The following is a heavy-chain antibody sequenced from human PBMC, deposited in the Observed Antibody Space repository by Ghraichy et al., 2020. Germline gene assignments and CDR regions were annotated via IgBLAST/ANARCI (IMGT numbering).Heavy chain of an antibody. CDR3: ARQPYDFWMGAQEGPRAVDP. CDR1: GVSISKSSHY. Sequence: SETLSLTCSVSGVSISKSSHYWGWIRQPPGKGLEWIGNIYYSGITYYNPSLKSRLTISLDTSKNQFSLKVKSVTAADTAVYYCARQPYDFWMGAQEGPRAVDPWGQGTLGTVS. J-gene: IGHJ5*02. CDR2: IYYSGIT. D-gene: IGHD3-3*01. V-gene: IGHV4-39*01.